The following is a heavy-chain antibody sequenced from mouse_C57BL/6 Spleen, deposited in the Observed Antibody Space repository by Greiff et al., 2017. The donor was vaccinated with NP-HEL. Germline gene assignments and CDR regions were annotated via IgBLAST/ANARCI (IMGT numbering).Heavy chain of an antibody. CDR3: ARITTVSYAMDY. J-gene: IGHJ4*01. CDR1: GYTFTSYW. Sequence: QVQLQQPGAELVMPGASVKLSCKASGYTFTSYWMHWVKQRPGQGLEWIGELDPSDSYTNYNQKFKGKSTLTVDKSSSTAYMQLSSLTSEDAAVYYCARITTVSYAMDYWGQGTSVTVSS. CDR2: LDPSDSYT. D-gene: IGHD1-1*01. V-gene: IGHV1-69*01.